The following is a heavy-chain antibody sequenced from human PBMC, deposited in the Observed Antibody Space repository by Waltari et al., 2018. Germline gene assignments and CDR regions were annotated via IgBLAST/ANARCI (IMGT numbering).Heavy chain of an antibody. Sequence: QVRLQQWGAGLLKPSETLSLTCVVSGGSLSGYYWSWIRQPPGKGLEWIGEVNYGGTTNYNPSRKSRITVSIDPSNNQFSLNLNSVTAADTAVYYCAKQVAGSGWYLGWGQGTLVSVSS. J-gene: IGHJ4*02. CDR1: GGSLSGYY. CDR3: AKQVAGSGWYLG. V-gene: IGHV4-34*01. CDR2: VNYGGTT. D-gene: IGHD6-19*01.